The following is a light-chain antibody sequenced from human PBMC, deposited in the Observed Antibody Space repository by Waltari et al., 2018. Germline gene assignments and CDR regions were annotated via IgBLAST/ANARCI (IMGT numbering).Light chain of an antibody. CDR2: GAS. V-gene: IGKV3-20*01. Sequence: IMLTQSPGTLSLSPGERATLSCRASQSISRDLAWYQQKPGQAPRLLIYGASTRATGIPDRFSGSGSGTDVSLTISGLEPEDSAVYYCQHHFRLPATFGQGTKVEIK. CDR1: QSISRD. CDR3: QHHFRLPAT. J-gene: IGKJ1*01.